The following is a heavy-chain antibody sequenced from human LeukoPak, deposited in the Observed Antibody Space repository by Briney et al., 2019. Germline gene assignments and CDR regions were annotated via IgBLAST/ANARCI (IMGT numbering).Heavy chain of an antibody. CDR3: ATLHRYCSGGSCHDFDY. CDR1: GYTFTSYG. D-gene: IGHD2-15*01. J-gene: IGHJ4*02. Sequence: ASVKVSCKASGYTFTSYGISWVRQAPGQGLEWMGWISAYNGNTNYAQKLQGRVTMTTDTSTSTAYMELRSLRSDDTAVYYCATLHRYCSGGSCHDFDYWGQGTLVTVSS. CDR2: ISAYNGNT. V-gene: IGHV1-18*01.